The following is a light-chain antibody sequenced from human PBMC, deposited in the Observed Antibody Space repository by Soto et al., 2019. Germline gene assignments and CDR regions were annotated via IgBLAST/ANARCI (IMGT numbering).Light chain of an antibody. CDR3: FLSYGDVLRWV. Sequence: QAVVIQEPSLTVSPGGTVTLTCGSSTGAVTSRHCAYWIQQRPGQVPTTLIYDTTNKHSWTPARFSGSLLGGRAALTLSGAQPEDEADYYCFLSYGDVLRWVFGGGTKLTVL. CDR1: TGAVTSRHC. V-gene: IGLV7-46*01. J-gene: IGLJ3*02. CDR2: DTT.